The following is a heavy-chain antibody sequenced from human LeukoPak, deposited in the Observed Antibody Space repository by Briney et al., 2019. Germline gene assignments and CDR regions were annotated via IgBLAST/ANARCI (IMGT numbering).Heavy chain of an antibody. CDR3: AKDQCSSTSCYFDY. Sequence: PGGSLRLSCTASGFTFSTYGMHWVRQAPGKGLEWVAFIRYDGSNKYYADSVKGRFTISRDNSKNTLYLQMNSLRAEDTAVYYCAKDQCSSTSCYFDYWGQGTLVTVSS. D-gene: IGHD2-2*01. V-gene: IGHV3-30*02. J-gene: IGHJ4*02. CDR1: GFTFSTYG. CDR2: IRYDGSNK.